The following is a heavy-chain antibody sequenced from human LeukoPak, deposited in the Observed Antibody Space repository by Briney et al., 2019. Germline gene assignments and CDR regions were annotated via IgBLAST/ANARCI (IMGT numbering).Heavy chain of an antibody. CDR2: INPNSGGT. J-gene: IGHJ3*02. V-gene: IGHV1-2*06. CDR1: GYTFTGYY. D-gene: IGHD5-12*01. CDR3: ARIVVATIRVAFDI. Sequence: ASVKVSCKASGYTFTGYYMHWLRQAPGQGLEWMGRINPNSGGTNYAQKFQGRVTMTRDTSISAAYMERSRLRSDDTAVYYCARIVVATIRVAFDIWGQGTMVTVSS.